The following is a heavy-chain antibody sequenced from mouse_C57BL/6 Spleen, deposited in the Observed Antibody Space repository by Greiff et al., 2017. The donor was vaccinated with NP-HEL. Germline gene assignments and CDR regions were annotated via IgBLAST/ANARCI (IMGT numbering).Heavy chain of an antibody. J-gene: IGHJ3*01. CDR2: ISSGGDYI. D-gene: IGHD1-1*01. CDR3: TRDRGYYGSTYGGLFAY. V-gene: IGHV5-9-1*02. CDR1: GFTFSSYA. Sequence: DVKLVESGEGLVKPGGSLKLSCAASGFTFSSYAMSWVRQTPEKRLEWVAYISSGGDYIYYADTVKGRFTISRDNARNTLYLQMSSLKSEDTAMYYCTRDRGYYGSTYGGLFAYWGQGTLVTVSA.